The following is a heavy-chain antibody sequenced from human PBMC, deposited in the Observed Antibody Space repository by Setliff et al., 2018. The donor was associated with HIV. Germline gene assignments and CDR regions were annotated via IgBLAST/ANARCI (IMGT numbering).Heavy chain of an antibody. D-gene: IGHD1-26*01. CDR3: ARGWEGGMDY. CDR1: GYTFTRYF. V-gene: IGHV1-46*01. CDR2: INPSGGST. J-gene: IGHJ4*02. Sequence: GASVKVSCKVSGYTFTRYFMHCVRQAPGQGLEWLGMINPSGGSTWHAQKFQGRVTMTGDTSTNTLYMELSSLRSEDTAVYYCARGWEGGMDYWGQGTLVTVSS.